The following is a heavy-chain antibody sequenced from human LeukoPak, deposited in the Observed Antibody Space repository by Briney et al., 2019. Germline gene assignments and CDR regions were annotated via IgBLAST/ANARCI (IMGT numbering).Heavy chain of an antibody. CDR2: MSHDASEK. V-gene: IGHV3-30*03. D-gene: IGHD3-10*02. CDR1: GFSFTTYS. Sequence: GGSLRLSCAASGFSFTTYSMGWVRQAPGKGLEWVAGMSHDASEKHYAESVKGRFTIYRDNSKNMVFLQMSSLRTEDTALYYCARERGIFSGYYFDSWGQGTLVTVSS. CDR3: ARERGIFSGYYFDS. J-gene: IGHJ4*02.